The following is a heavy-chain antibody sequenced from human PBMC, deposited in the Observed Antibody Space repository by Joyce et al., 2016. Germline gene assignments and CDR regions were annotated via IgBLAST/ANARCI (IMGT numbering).Heavy chain of an antibody. J-gene: IGHJ4*02. CDR1: GFTFASYG. CDR3: ARDMSGYADLDY. CDR2: ISYDGSDK. Sequence: QVQLVESGGGVVQPGRSLGLFCAASGFTFASYGMHGVRQAPGKGQEWVAFISYDGSDKYYADSVRGRFTLSRDNSKNTLYLQMNSLRAEDTALYFCARDMSGYADLDYWGQGTLVTVAS. V-gene: IGHV3-33*05. D-gene: IGHD5-12*01.